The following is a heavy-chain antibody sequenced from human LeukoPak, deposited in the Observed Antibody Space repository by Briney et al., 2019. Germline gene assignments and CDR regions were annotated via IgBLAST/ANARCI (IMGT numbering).Heavy chain of an antibody. D-gene: IGHD6-13*01. CDR3: ARHGGAAANKWSLDY. Sequence: SETLSLTCTVSGGSISSYHWSWIRQPPGKGLEWIAYISDIGSINYNPSLKSRVTISLDTSKNQFSLKLSSVTAADTAVYYCARHGGAAANKWSLDYWGQGTLVTVSS. CDR1: GGSISSYH. J-gene: IGHJ4*02. V-gene: IGHV4-59*08. CDR2: ISDIGSI.